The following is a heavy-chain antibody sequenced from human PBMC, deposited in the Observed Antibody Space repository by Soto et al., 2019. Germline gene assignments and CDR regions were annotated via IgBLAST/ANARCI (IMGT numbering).Heavy chain of an antibody. J-gene: IGHJ4*02. Sequence: EVQLLESGGGLVQPGGSLRLSCAASGLTFRAFSMSWVRQPPGKGLEWVSGISGSGGSTYYADSVKGRFTSSRDSSSNTMYLQMCSRRAEDTAVYYCAKSRGDSWYLYYYDYWGQGTLVTVSP. D-gene: IGHD5-12*01. CDR2: ISGSGGST. V-gene: IGHV3-23*01. CDR3: AKSRGDSWYLYYYDY. CDR1: GLTFRAFS.